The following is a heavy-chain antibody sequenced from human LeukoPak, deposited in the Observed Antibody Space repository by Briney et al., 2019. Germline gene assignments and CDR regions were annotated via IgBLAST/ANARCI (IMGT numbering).Heavy chain of an antibody. CDR2: IGTAGDT. CDR3: ARGHGVVYYYMDV. CDR1: GFTFSSYD. J-gene: IGHJ6*03. V-gene: IGHV3-13*01. D-gene: IGHD2-15*01. Sequence: GGSLRLSCAASGFTFSSYDMHWVRQATGKGLEWVSAIGTAGDTYYPGSVKGRFTVSRENAKNSLCLQMSSLRAGDTAVYYCARGHGVVYYYMDVWGKGTTVTISS.